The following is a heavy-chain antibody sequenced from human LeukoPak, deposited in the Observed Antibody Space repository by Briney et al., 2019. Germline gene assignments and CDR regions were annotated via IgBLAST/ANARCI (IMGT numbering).Heavy chain of an antibody. CDR2: ISYDGSNR. D-gene: IGHD5-18*01. CDR1: GFTFSSYA. J-gene: IGHJ4*02. CDR3: AGGYSYGYLKQFDY. Sequence: PGRSLRLSCAASGFTFSSYAMHWVRHAPGKGLGWVAVISYDGSNRYYADSVKGRFTISRDNSKNTLYLQMNSLRAEDTAVYYCAGGYSYGYLKQFDYWGQGTLVTVSS. V-gene: IGHV3-30*04.